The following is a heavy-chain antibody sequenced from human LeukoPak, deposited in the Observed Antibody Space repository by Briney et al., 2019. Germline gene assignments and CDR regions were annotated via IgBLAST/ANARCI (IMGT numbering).Heavy chain of an antibody. CDR2: FDPEDGET. J-gene: IGHJ4*02. CDR3: AREGPIAVAGY. Sequence: ASVKVSCKVSGYTLTELSMHWVRQAPGKGLEWMGGFDPEDGETIYAQKFQGGVTMTRDTSTSTVYMELSSLRSEDTAVYYCAREGPIAVAGYWGQGTLVTVSS. CDR1: GYTLTELS. V-gene: IGHV1-24*01. D-gene: IGHD6-19*01.